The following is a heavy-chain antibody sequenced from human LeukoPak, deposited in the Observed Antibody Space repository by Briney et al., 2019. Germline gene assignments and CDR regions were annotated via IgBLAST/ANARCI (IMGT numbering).Heavy chain of an antibody. CDR1: GFTFSNYA. Sequence: GGSLRLSCAASGFTFSNYAMSWVRQAPGKGLEWVSALTGNGGGTYYADSVKGRFTISRDNAKNSLYLQMNSLRAEDTAVYYCARGYCSGSSCYLNAFDIWGQGTMVTVSS. CDR2: LTGNGGGT. V-gene: IGHV3-23*01. CDR3: ARGYCSGSSCYLNAFDI. J-gene: IGHJ3*02. D-gene: IGHD2-15*01.